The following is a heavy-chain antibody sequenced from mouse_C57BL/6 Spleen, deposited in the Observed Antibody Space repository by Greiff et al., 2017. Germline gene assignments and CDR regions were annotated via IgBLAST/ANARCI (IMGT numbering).Heavy chain of an antibody. J-gene: IGHJ3*01. V-gene: IGHV1-80*01. CDR3: ARCGCDDAWFAY. Sequence: VQLQQSGAELVKPGASVKISCKASGYAFSSYWMNWVKQRPGKGLEWIGQIYPGDGDTNYNGKFKGKATLTADKSSSTAYMQLSSLTSEDSAVDFCARCGCDDAWFAYWGQGTLVTVSA. CDR2: IYPGDGDT. CDR1: GYAFSSYW. D-gene: IGHD3-3*01.